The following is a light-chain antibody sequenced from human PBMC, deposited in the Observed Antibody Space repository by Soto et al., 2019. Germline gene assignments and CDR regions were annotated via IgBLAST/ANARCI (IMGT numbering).Light chain of an antibody. Sequence: ALAQPASVSGSPGQSITISCTGTSSDVGGYNYVSWYQQHPGKAPKLMIYEVSNRPSGVSNRFSGSKSGNTASLTISGLQAEDEADYYCSSYTSSSTLSVFGTGTKVTVL. J-gene: IGLJ1*01. V-gene: IGLV2-14*01. CDR2: EVS. CDR1: SSDVGGYNY. CDR3: SSYTSSSTLSV.